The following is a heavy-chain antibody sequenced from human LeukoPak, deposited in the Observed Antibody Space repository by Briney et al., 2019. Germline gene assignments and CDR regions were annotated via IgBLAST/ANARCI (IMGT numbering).Heavy chain of an antibody. V-gene: IGHV3-74*01. CDR3: ARGGDYPFDY. CDR2: IKSDGSNT. D-gene: IGHD4-17*01. Sequence: GGSLRLSCAASGFIFNDYYMHWVRQAPGKGLVWVSRIKSDGSNTNYADSVKGRFTISRDNAKNTLYLQMNSLRAEDTALYYCARGGDYPFDYWGQGTLVTVSS. J-gene: IGHJ4*02. CDR1: GFIFNDYY.